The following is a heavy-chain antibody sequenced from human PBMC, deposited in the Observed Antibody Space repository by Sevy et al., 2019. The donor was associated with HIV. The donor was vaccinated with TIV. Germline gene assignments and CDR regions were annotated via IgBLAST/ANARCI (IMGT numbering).Heavy chain of an antibody. Sequence: GGSLRLSCVASGFTFSTNSMNWVRQAPGKGLEWVSYINSRSSTIHYADSVKGRFTIFRDNAQNSLYLQMNSLRGKDTAVYYCARGPSFLVVSDAPVDYWGQGTLVTVSS. J-gene: IGHJ4*02. D-gene: IGHD2-8*02. CDR1: GFTFSTNS. CDR3: ARGPSFLVVSDAPVDY. CDR2: INSRSSTI. V-gene: IGHV3-48*01.